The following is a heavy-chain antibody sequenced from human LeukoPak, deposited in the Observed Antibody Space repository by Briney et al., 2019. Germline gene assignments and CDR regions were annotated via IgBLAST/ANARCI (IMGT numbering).Heavy chain of an antibody. Sequence: GALRRSCAATGFSSCGYCMNWVRQAAGKGREWGLSVISSSSTIYYADSVKGRFTISRDNAKNSLYLQMNSLRAVDTAVYYCARVGWGNFDYWGQGTLVTVSS. D-gene: IGHD3-16*01. V-gene: IGHV3-48*04. CDR2: VISSSSTI. J-gene: IGHJ4*02. CDR1: GFSSCGYC. CDR3: ARVGWGNFDY.